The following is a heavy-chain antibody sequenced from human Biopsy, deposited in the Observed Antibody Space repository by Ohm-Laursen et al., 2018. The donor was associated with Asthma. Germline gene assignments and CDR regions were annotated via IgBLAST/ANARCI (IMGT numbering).Heavy chain of an antibody. Sequence: SDTLSLTWIVSGGAMSTSGSYWGWIRQSPGKGLEWIGSIYYSGRTYYNPSLESRVTISADTSKNHFSLKVTSVTAADTAVYYCARAVSSSSYWYFDLWGRGDLVTVSS. J-gene: IGHJ2*01. CDR1: GGAMSTSGSY. D-gene: IGHD6-6*01. CDR3: ARAVSSSSYWYFDL. CDR2: IYYSGRT. V-gene: IGHV4-39*02.